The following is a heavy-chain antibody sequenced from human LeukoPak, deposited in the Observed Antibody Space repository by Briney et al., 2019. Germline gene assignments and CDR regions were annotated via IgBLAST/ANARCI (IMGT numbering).Heavy chain of an antibody. V-gene: IGHV4-34*01. D-gene: IGHD2-2*01. J-gene: IGHJ4*02. CDR1: GGSFCGYY. CDR2: INHSGST. CDR3: ASLVVPAAMNY. Sequence: SETLSLTCAVYGGSFCGYYWSWIRQPPGKGLEWIGEINHSGSTNYNPSLKSRVTISVDTSKNQFSLKLSSVTAADTAVYYCASLVVPAAMNYWGQGTLVTVSS.